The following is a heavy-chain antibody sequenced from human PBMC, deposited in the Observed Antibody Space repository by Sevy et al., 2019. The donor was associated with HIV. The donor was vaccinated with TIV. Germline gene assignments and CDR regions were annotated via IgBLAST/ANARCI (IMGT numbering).Heavy chain of an antibody. CDR1: GYTLTELS. Sequence: ASVKVSCKVSGYTLTELSMHWVRQAPGKGLEWMGGFDPEDGETIYAQKFQGRVTMTEDTSTDTAYMELSSLRSEDKAVYYCATGFITGWRFYYYYGMDVWGQGTTVTVSS. J-gene: IGHJ6*02. V-gene: IGHV1-24*01. D-gene: IGHD1-20*01. CDR3: ATGFITGWRFYYYYGMDV. CDR2: FDPEDGET.